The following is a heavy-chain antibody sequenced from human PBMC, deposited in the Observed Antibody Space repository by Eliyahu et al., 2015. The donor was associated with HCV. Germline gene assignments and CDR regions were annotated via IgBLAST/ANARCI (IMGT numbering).Heavy chain of an antibody. J-gene: IGHJ6*02. CDR1: GFSLGNHW. D-gene: IGHD1-1*01. Sequence: EVQLVESGGGLVQPGGSLRLSCAASGFSLGNHWMTWVRQAPGKGLEWVANIKQDGRERFYADSVKGRFTISRDNAGNSMYLQMNSLRVDDTAVYYCVRELKLDARYRYYAMDVWGQGTTVTVSS. CDR3: VRELKLDARYRYYAMDV. V-gene: IGHV3-7*01. CDR2: IKQDGRER.